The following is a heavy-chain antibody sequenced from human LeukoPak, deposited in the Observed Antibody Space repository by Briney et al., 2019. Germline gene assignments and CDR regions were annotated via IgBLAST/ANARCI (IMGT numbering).Heavy chain of an antibody. CDR3: ARDGRLQSLPY. J-gene: IGHJ4*02. CDR2: IKGDGSET. Sequence: GGSLRLSCAASGFIFSDYWMTWVRQGPGKGLQWVASIKGDGSETYYVDSVKGRYTISRDNAKNSLFLQMNSLRDEDTAVYYCARDGRLQSLPYWGQGTLVTVSS. D-gene: IGHD4-11*01. V-gene: IGHV3-7*04. CDR1: GFIFSDYW.